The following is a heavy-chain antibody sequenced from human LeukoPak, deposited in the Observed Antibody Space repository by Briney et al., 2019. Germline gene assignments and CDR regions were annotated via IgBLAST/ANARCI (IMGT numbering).Heavy chain of an antibody. D-gene: IGHD3-22*01. Sequence: SVKLSCKSSGDTFSICAISWVRHAPGQGLEWVGGIIPIFGTANYAQKFQGRVTITGAASTSTAYMELSSLRSEDPAVYYCARSYYESSRDAFDIGGQGTMVTVS. V-gene: IGHV1-69*13. CDR1: GDTFSICA. CDR2: IIPIFGTA. J-gene: IGHJ3*02. CDR3: ARSYYESSRDAFDI.